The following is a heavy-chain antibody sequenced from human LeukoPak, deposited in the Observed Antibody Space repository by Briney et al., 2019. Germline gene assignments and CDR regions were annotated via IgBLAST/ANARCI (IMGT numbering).Heavy chain of an antibody. V-gene: IGHV3-7*05. D-gene: IGHD3-10*01. CDR1: GFTFSSYW. J-gene: IGHJ4*02. CDR2: IKQDGSEK. Sequence: GGSLTLSCAASGFTFSSYWMSWVRQAPGKGLEWVANIKQDGSEKYYVDSVKGRFTISRDNAKKSLYLQMNSLRAEDTAVYYCARDWFGDGYYFDYWGQGSLVTVSS. CDR3: ARDWFGDGYYFDY.